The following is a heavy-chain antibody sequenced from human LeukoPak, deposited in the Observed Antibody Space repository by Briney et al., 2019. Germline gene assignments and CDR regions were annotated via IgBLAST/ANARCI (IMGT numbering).Heavy chain of an antibody. J-gene: IGHJ5*02. Sequence: SETLSLTRTVSGGSISSGGYYWSWIRQHPGKGLEWIGYIYYSGSTYYNPSLKSRVTISVDTSKNQFSLKLSSVTAADTAVYYCARWGSYCSSTSCPETYNWFDPWGQGTLVTVSS. CDR3: ARWGSYCSSTSCPETYNWFDP. D-gene: IGHD2-2*01. CDR2: IYYSGST. CDR1: GGSISSGGYY. V-gene: IGHV4-31*03.